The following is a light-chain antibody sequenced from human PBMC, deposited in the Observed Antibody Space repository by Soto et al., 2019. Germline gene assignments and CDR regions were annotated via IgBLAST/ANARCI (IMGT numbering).Light chain of an antibody. J-gene: IGKJ4*01. CDR3: QQSYSYPPLT. CDR1: QGISSY. V-gene: IGKV1-8*01. CDR2: AAS. Sequence: AIRMTQSPSSLSASTGDRVTITCRASQGISSYLAWYQQKPGKAPKLLIYAASTLQSGVPSRFSASGSGKDFTLNISCLQSEDFPHYYCQQSYSYPPLTFAGGTKVDIK.